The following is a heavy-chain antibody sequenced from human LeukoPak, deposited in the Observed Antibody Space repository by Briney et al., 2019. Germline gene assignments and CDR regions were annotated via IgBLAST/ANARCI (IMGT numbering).Heavy chain of an antibody. CDR1: GFSISTIGFS. CDR3: ARMAGRTLDH. J-gene: IGHJ4*02. V-gene: IGHV4-30-2*01. D-gene: IGHD1-7*01. CDR2: IFPTGIT. Sequence: PSQTLSLTCAVSGFSISTIGFSWSWIRRPPGKGLDWFGYIFPTGITSYSPSLKSRVTISLDRSKNLFSMTLNSVTAADTAVYYGARMAGRTLDHWGKGTLVTVSS.